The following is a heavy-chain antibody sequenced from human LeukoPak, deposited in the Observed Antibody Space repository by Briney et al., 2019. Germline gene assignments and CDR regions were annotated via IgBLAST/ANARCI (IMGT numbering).Heavy chain of an antibody. J-gene: IGHJ3*02. CDR3: ARLRYNWNVCVFDI. CDR1: GGSISSSSYY. D-gene: IGHD1-1*01. Sequence: SETLSPTCTVSGGSISSSSYYWGWIRQPPGKGLEWIGEINHSGSTNYNPSLKSRVTISLDTSKNQFSLKLSSVTAADAAVYYCARLRYNWNVCVFDIWGQGTMVTISS. V-gene: IGHV4-39*07. CDR2: INHSGST.